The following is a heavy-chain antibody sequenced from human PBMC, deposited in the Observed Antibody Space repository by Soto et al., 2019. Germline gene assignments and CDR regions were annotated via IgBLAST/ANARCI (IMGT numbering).Heavy chain of an antibody. CDR2: IGTAGDT. Sequence: QPGGSLRLSCEASGFTFSGFDMHWVRQPTGKGLEWVSSIGTAGDTYYAVSVKGRFTISRDNAKNSLSLQMNSLRAGDMAVYFCAKSQEIGTHFFDSWGQGTQVTVS. CDR1: GFTFSGFD. J-gene: IGHJ4*02. V-gene: IGHV3-13*01. D-gene: IGHD6-13*01. CDR3: AKSQEIGTHFFDS.